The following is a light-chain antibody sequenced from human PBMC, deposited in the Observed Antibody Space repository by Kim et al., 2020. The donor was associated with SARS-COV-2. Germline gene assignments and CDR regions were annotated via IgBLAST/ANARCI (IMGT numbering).Light chain of an antibody. J-gene: IGLJ3*02. CDR2: DNK. Sequence: GQKVTISCSGSSSNIGNNVVSWYQHLPGTAPKFLIYDNKKRPAGMPDRFSVSKSGTSATLGITGLQTGDEADYYCGTWDTSLSVWVFGGGTQLTVL. CDR3: GTWDTSLSVWV. V-gene: IGLV1-51*01. CDR1: SSNIGNNV.